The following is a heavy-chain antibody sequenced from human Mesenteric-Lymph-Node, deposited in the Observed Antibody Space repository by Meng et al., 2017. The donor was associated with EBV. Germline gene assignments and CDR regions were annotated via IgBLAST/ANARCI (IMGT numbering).Heavy chain of an antibody. J-gene: IGHJ4*02. Sequence: EVQLVESGGGLIQPGGSLRLSCAASGFTVSSNYMSWVRQAPGKGLEWVSVIYSGGSTYYADSVKGRFTISRDNAKNTLYLQMNSLRADDTAVYFCRTCGSDCYIDYWGQGTLVTVSS. V-gene: IGHV3-53*01. CDR3: RTCGSDCYIDY. CDR2: IYSGGST. CDR1: GFTVSSNY. D-gene: IGHD2-21*01.